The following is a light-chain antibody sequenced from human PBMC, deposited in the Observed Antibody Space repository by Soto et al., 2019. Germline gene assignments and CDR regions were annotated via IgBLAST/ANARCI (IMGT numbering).Light chain of an antibody. CDR2: EVS. CDR3: SSYAGGNNLV. V-gene: IGLV2-8*01. CDR1: SSDVGGYNY. Sequence: QSALTQPPSASGSPGQSVTISCTGTSSDVGGYNYVSWYQQHPGKAPKLMIYEVSKRPSGVPDCFSGSKSGNTASLTVSGLQAEDEADYYCSSYAGGNNLVFGGGTKLTVL. J-gene: IGLJ2*01.